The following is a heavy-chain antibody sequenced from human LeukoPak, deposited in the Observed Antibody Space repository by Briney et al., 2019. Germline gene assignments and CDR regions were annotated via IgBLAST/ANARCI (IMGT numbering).Heavy chain of an antibody. CDR1: GGSISTYY. J-gene: IGHJ4*02. Sequence: SETLSLTCTVSGGSISTYYWSWIRQPPGKGLEWIGYIHYSGTTNYNPSLKNRVTISLDTSKNQFSLYLSSVTAADTAVYYCARMGGYSGYATHWGQGTLVTVSS. CDR2: IHYSGTT. CDR3: ARMGGYSGYATH. D-gene: IGHD5-12*01. V-gene: IGHV4-59*08.